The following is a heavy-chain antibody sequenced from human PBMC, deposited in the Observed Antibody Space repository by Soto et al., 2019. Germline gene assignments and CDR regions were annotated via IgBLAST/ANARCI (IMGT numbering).Heavy chain of an antibody. D-gene: IGHD1-1*01. CDR1: GGSISNNY. Sequence: PSETLSLSCTVSGGSISNNYWSWVRQSPGKGLEWIGYISDTGNTNYNPSLGSRVTMSLDTSSNQFSLKLSSVSATDTAIYYCARAILTTMVAFDLWGQGTVVTVSS. CDR2: ISDTGNT. CDR3: ARAILTTMVAFDL. J-gene: IGHJ3*01. V-gene: IGHV4-4*08.